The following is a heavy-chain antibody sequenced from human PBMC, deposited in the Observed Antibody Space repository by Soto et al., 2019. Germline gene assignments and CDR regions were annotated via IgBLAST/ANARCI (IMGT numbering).Heavy chain of an antibody. D-gene: IGHD3-22*01. J-gene: IGHJ1*01. CDR1: GFSLSTSGVG. Sequence: QITLKESGPTLVKPTQTLTLTCTFSGFSLSTSGVGVGWIRQPPGKALEWLALIYWDDDKRYSPSLKSRLTITKDTSKNQVVLTMTNMDPVDTATYYCAHHKYYYDSSGYYSGAEYFQHWGQGTLVTVSS. CDR3: AHHKYYYDSSGYYSGAEYFQH. V-gene: IGHV2-5*02. CDR2: IYWDDDK.